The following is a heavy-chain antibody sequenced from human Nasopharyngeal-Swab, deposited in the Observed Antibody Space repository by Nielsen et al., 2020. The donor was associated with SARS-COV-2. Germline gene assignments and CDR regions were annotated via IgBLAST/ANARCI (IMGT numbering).Heavy chain of an antibody. J-gene: IGHJ6*02. V-gene: IGHV3-9*01. Sequence: SLKISCAASGFTFDDYAMHWVRQAPGKGLEWVSGISWNSGSIGYADSVKGRFTISRDNAKNSLYLQMNSLRAEDTALYYCAKDQRAAAPGYYGMDVWGQGTTVTASS. CDR2: ISWNSGSI. D-gene: IGHD6-13*01. CDR3: AKDQRAAAPGYYGMDV. CDR1: GFTFDDYA.